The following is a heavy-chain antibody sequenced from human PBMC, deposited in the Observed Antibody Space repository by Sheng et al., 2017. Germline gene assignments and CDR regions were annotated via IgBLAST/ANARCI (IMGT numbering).Heavy chain of an antibody. CDR3: AKSGGCIAAAGYIIDY. D-gene: IGHD6-13*01. CDR2: ISYDGSNK. J-gene: IGHJ4*01. CDR1: GFTFSSYG. V-gene: IGHV3-30*18. Sequence: QVQLVESGGGVVQPGRSLRLSCAASGFTFSSYGMHWVRQAPGKGLEWVAVISYDGSNKYYADSVKGRFTISRDNSKNTLYLQMNSLRAEDTAVYYCAKSGGCIAAAGYIIDYWGRGTAGHRLL.